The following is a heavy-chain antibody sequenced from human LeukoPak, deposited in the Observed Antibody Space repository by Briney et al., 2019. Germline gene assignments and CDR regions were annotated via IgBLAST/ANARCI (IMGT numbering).Heavy chain of an antibody. CDR3: AKAGDSSGYYYDY. CDR1: GSTFSSYA. Sequence: PGGSLRLSCAASGSTFSSYAMSWVRQAPGKGLEWVSAISGSGGSTYYADSVKGRFTISRDNSKNTLYLQMNSLRAEDTAVYYCAKAGDSSGYYYDYWGQGTLVTVSS. CDR2: ISGSGGST. V-gene: IGHV3-23*01. D-gene: IGHD3-22*01. J-gene: IGHJ4*02.